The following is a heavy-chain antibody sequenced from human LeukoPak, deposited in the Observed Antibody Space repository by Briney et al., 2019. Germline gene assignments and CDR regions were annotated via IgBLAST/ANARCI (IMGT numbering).Heavy chain of an antibody. J-gene: IGHJ4*02. CDR1: GGSISSYY. CDR3: ARDRGYSYAFDY. CDR2: IYTSGST. V-gene: IGHV4-4*07. Sequence: SETLSLTCTVSGGSISSYYWSWIRQPAGKGLEWVGRIYTSGSTNYNPSLKSRVTISIDTSKNQFSLKLNSVTAADTAVYYCARDRGYSYAFDYWGQGTLVTVSS. D-gene: IGHD5-18*01.